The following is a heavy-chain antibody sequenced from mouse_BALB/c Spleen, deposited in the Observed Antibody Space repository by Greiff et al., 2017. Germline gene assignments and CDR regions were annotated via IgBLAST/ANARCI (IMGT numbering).Heavy chain of an antibody. Sequence: VQLKQSGPELVKPGASVKIPCKASGYTFTDYNMDWVKQSHGKSLEWIGDINPNNGGTIYNQKFKGKATLTVDKSSSTAYMELRSLTSEDTAVYYCARRDYGNYVYYFDYWGQGTTLTVSS. D-gene: IGHD2-1*01. J-gene: IGHJ2*01. CDR2: INPNNGGT. CDR1: GYTFTDYN. CDR3: ARRDYGNYVYYFDY. V-gene: IGHV1-18*01.